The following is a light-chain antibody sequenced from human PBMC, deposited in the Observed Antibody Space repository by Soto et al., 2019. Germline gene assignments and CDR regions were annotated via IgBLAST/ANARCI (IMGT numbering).Light chain of an antibody. Sequence: QSVLAQPASVSRSPGQSITISCTGTSRDVGSYKYVSWYQQHPGKAPKLMIYEVSDRPSGISSRFSGSKSGNTASLTISGLKVEDEADYYCCSSGGSPTYVFGTGTKVTVL. CDR2: EVS. CDR3: CSSGGSPTYV. V-gene: IGLV2-23*02. CDR1: SRDVGSYKY. J-gene: IGLJ1*01.